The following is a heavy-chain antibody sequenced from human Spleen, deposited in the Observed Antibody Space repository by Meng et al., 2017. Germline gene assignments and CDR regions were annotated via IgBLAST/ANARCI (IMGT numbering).Heavy chain of an antibody. J-gene: IGHJ4*02. D-gene: IGHD5-12*01. CDR3: ARGLVLDY. CDR2: TYYRSKWYN. CDR1: GDSVSSSSN. V-gene: IGHV6-1*01. Sequence: QTRSLTCAISGDSVSSSSNWNWIRQSPSRGLEWLGRTYYRSKWYNDYAVSVKSRITINPDTSKNQFSLQLNSVTPEDTAVYYCARGLVLDYWGQGTLVTVSS.